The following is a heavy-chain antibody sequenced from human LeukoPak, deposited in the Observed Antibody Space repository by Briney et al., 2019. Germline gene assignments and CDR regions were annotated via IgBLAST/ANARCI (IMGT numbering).Heavy chain of an antibody. CDR2: ISAYNGNR. J-gene: IGHJ3*02. D-gene: IGHD3-9*01. CDR3: ARVTIRYFDWLLYLLDAFDI. Sequence: ASVKFSCKAAGYTFTSYGISWVRQAPGQVLEWMGWISAYNGNRNYAQKLQGRVNMTTDTSTSTAYMELRSLRSDDTAVYYCARVTIRYFDWLLYLLDAFDIWGQGTMVTVSS. CDR1: GYTFTSYG. V-gene: IGHV1-18*01.